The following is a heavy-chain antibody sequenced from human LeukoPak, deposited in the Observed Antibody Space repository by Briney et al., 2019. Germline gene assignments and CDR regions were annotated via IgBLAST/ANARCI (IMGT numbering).Heavy chain of an antibody. CDR3: ARDGPPYDFWSGYFQLTNWFDP. D-gene: IGHD3-3*01. CDR2: ISAYNGNT. V-gene: IGHV1-18*01. Sequence: ASVKVSCKASGYTFTSYVISWVRQAPGQGLEWMGWISAYNGNTNYAQKLQGRVTMTTDTSTSTAYMELRSLRSDDTAVYYCARDGPPYDFWSGYFQLTNWFDPWGQGTLVTVSS. J-gene: IGHJ5*02. CDR1: GYTFTSYV.